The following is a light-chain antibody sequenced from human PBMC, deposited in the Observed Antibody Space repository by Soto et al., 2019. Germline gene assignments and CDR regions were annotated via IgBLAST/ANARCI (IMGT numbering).Light chain of an antibody. J-gene: IGLJ2*01. CDR1: SSNIGGNY. CDR2: DSH. V-gene: IGLV1-51*01. CDR3: GTWDINLDTVV. Sequence: QSVLTQPPSVSAAPGQRVTISCSGSSSNIGGNYVSWYQVVPRTAPKLLIYDSHKRHSGVPDRFSGSKSGTSATLGIADLHAGDEAHYYCGTWDINLDTVVFGGGTKVTVL.